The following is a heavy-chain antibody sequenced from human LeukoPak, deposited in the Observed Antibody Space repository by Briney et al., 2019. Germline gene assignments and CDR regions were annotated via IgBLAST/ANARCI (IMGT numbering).Heavy chain of an antibody. V-gene: IGHV3-73*01. CDR2: IRSKVNSYAT. CDR1: GFTFSGSA. CDR3: EVVVPAATSPGAFDI. J-gene: IGHJ3*02. Sequence: GGSLRLSCAASGFTFSGSAMHWVRQAAGKGLQWGGRIRSKVNSYATAYAASVKGRFTISRDDSKNTAYLQMKSLKTEDTAVYYCEVVVPAATSPGAFDIWGQGTMVTVSS. D-gene: IGHD2-2*01.